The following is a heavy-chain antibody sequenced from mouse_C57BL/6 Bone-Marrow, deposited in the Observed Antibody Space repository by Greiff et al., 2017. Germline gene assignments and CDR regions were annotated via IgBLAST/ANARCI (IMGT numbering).Heavy chain of an antibody. D-gene: IGHD1-1*01. CDR1: GYTFTSYG. V-gene: IGHV1-81*01. CDR2: IYPRSGNT. Sequence: VQLQQSGAELARPGASVKLSCKASGYTFTSYGISWVKQRTGQGLEWIGEIYPRSGNTYYNEKFKGKATLTADKSSSTAYMELRSLTSEDSAVYFCAASTVVAYYYAMDYWGQGTSVTVSS. CDR3: AASTVVAYYYAMDY. J-gene: IGHJ4*01.